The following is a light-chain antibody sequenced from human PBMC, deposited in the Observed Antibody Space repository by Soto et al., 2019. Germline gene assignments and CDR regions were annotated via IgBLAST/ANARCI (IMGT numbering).Light chain of an antibody. J-gene: IGKJ1*01. V-gene: IGKV3-20*01. CDR3: QQYGSSPLT. CDR2: GAS. CDR1: QSVTSSY. Sequence: IVLTQSPGTLSFSPGEKATLSCRASQSVTSSYLAWYQQKPGQAPSLLIYGASSRATGIPDRFSGSGSGTDFTLTISRLEPEDFAVYYCQQYGSSPLTFGQGTKWIS.